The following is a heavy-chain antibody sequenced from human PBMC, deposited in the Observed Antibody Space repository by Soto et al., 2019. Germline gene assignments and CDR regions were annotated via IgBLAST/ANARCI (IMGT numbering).Heavy chain of an antibody. CDR1: GYTFTSYG. V-gene: IGHV1-18*01. D-gene: IGHD2-2*01. CDR3: ARVATGIKLVVPAATADY. J-gene: IGHJ4*02. Sequence: GASVKVSCKASGYTFTSYGISWVRQAPGQGLEWMGWISAYNGNTNYAQKLQGRVTMTTDTSTSTAYMELRSLRSDDTAVYYCARVATGIKLVVPAATADYWGQGTLVTVSS. CDR2: ISAYNGNT.